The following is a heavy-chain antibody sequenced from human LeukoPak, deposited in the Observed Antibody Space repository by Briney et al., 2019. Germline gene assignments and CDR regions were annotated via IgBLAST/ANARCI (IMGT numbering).Heavy chain of an antibody. CDR1: GYTFSSYN. CDR3: ARDLMGWDLHYFDY. D-gene: IGHD1-26*01. V-gene: IGHV3-21*01. CDR2: ISSSSSYI. Sequence: GGSLRLSCAASGYTFSSYNMNWVRQAPGKGLEWVSSISSSSSYIYYADSVKGRFTISRDNAKNSLYLQMHSLRAEDTAVYYCARDLMGWDLHYFDYWGQGTLVTVSS. J-gene: IGHJ4*02.